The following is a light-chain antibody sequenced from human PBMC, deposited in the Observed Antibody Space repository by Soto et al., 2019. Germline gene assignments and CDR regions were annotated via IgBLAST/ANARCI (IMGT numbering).Light chain of an antibody. J-gene: IGKJ1*01. CDR2: KAS. Sequence: DIQMTQSPSTLSASVGDRVTITCRASQSISQWLAWYQQKPGKAPKLLIYKASSLESGVPSRFSGSGSETEFTLTISSLQPDDFATYYCQQYDTYWTFGQGTRVEI. CDR1: QSISQW. V-gene: IGKV1-5*03. CDR3: QQYDTYWT.